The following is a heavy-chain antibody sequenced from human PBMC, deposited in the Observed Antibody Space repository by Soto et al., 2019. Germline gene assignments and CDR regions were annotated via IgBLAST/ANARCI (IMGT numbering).Heavy chain of an antibody. V-gene: IGHV1-18*01. D-gene: IGHD3-10*01. CDR2: ISDYNGNT. CDR1: GYTFTNYG. J-gene: IGHJ6*02. Sequence: QVQLVQSGAEVKKPGASVKVSCKASGYTFTNYGITWVRQAPGQGLEWMGWISDYNGNTYYGKKFQGRVTMTTDTSTRTAYMELKSLRSDDTAGYYCAREGYYSGSGSYSPPRYYGMDVWGQGTTVTVSS. CDR3: AREGYYSGSGSYSPPRYYGMDV.